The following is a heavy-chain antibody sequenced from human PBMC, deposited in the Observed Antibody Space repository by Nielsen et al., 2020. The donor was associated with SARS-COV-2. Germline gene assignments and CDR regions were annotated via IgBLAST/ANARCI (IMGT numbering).Heavy chain of an antibody. Sequence: SETLSLTCTVSGESINSEGYYWSWIRQNPGKGLEWIGYIDYRGSTYYNTSLRSRASIPVDTSKNQFSLRLISVTAADTAVYYCARDDPQRLLHVGWYDPWGRGTLVTVSS. D-gene: IGHD1-26*01. V-gene: IGHV4-31*03. CDR3: ARDDPQRLLHVGWYDP. CDR1: GESINSEGYY. J-gene: IGHJ5*02. CDR2: IDYRGST.